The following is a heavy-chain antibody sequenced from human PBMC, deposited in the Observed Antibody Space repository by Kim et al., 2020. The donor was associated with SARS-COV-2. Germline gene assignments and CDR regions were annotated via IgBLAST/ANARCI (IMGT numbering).Heavy chain of an antibody. CDR1: GFTFSSYS. V-gene: IGHV3-21*01. Sequence: GGSLRLSCAASGFTFSSYSMNWVRQAPGKGLEWVSSISSSSSYIYYADSVKGRFTISRDNAKNSLYLQMNSLRAEDTAVYYCAREGGDLYGDYVNIYYYYRTHIWGQGTACNASS. CDR2: ISSSSSYI. D-gene: IGHD4-17*01. J-gene: IGHJ6*02. CDR3: AREGGDLYGDYVNIYYYYRTHI.